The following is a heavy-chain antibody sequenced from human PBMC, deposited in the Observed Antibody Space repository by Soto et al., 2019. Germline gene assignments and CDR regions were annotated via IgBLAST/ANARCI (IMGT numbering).Heavy chain of an antibody. D-gene: IGHD3-10*01. CDR3: AREGSSNESPYYGMDV. Sequence: QVQLVQSGAEVKKPGSSVKVSCKASGGTFSSYAISWVRQAPGQGLEWMGGIIPIFGTANYAQKFQGRVTITADESPSTAYMELSSLRSEDTAVYYCAREGSSNESPYYGMDVWGQGTTVTVSS. J-gene: IGHJ6*02. V-gene: IGHV1-69*01. CDR2: IIPIFGTA. CDR1: GGTFSSYA.